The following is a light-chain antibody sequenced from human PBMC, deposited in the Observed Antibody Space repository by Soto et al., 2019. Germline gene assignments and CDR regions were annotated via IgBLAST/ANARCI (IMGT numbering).Light chain of an antibody. V-gene: IGKV3-15*01. CDR1: QSVSSSY. CDR3: QQYNNWPMWT. Sequence: EFVLTQSPATLSLSPGERATLSCRASQSVSSSYLAWYQQKPGQAPRLLIYGASTRATGIPARFSGSGSGTEFTLTISSLQSEDFAVYYCQQYNNWPMWTFGQGTKVDIK. CDR2: GAS. J-gene: IGKJ1*01.